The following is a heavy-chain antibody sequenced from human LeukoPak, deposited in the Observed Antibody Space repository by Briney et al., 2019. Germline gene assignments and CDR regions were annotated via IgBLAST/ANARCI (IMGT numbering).Heavy chain of an antibody. V-gene: IGHV5-51*01. J-gene: IGHJ4*02. CDR1: GYSVTSYW. CDR3: ARSQTWYYYDSSGYYETPYDFDY. D-gene: IGHD3-22*01. Sequence: GESLKISCKGSGYSVTSYWIGWVRQMPGKGLECMGIIYPGDSDTRYSPSFQGQVTISADKSVSTAYLQWSSLKASDTAMYYCARSQTWYYYDSSGYYETPYDFDYWGQGTLVTVSS. CDR2: IYPGDSDT.